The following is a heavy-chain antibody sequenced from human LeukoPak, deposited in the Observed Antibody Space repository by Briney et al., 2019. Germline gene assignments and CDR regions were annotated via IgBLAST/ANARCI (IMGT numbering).Heavy chain of an antibody. J-gene: IGHJ1*01. CDR2: MNPNSGNT. D-gene: IGHD4-11*01. V-gene: IGHV1-8*01. CDR1: GYTFTSYD. CDR3: ARGYDYLYDEYFQH. Sequence: GASVKVSCKASGYTFTSYDINWVRQATGQGLEWMGWMNPNSGNTGYAQKFQGRVTMTRNTSISTAYMELSSLRSEDTAVYSCARGYDYLYDEYFQHWGQGTLVTVSS.